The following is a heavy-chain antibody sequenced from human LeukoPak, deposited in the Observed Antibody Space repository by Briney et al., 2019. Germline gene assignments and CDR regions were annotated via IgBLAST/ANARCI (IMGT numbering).Heavy chain of an antibody. CDR2: VYYSEST. V-gene: IGHV4-39*01. CDR1: GGSINSSSYY. J-gene: IGHJ6*03. Sequence: SETLSLTCTVSGGSINSSSYYWGWIRQSPGKGLEWIGSVYYSESTYYNPSLKSRVTISVDTSKNQFSLKLSSVTAADTAVYYCARAFRYSGSYGPRTMGKYYMDVWGKGTTVTISS. D-gene: IGHD1-26*01. CDR3: ARAFRYSGSYGPRTMGKYYMDV.